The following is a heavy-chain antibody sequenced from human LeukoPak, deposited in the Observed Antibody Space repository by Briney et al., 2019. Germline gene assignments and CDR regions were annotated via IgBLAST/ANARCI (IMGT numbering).Heavy chain of an antibody. D-gene: IGHD3-22*01. CDR3: AKGGSSGYYYVCST. Sequence: GGSLRLSCAASGFTFSSYGMHWVRQAPGKGLEWVAVISYDGSNKYYADSVKGRFTISRDNSKNTLYLQMNSLGAEDTAVYYCAKGGSSGYYYVCSTWGQGTLVTVSS. V-gene: IGHV3-30*18. CDR1: GFTFSSYG. CDR2: ISYDGSNK. J-gene: IGHJ5*02.